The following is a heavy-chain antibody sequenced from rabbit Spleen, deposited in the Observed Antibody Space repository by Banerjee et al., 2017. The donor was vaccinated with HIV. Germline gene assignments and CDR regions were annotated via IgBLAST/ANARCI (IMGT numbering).Heavy chain of an antibody. D-gene: IGHD1-1*01. CDR2: IYAGSSGIT. CDR3: AREYTYHYPYWDL. J-gene: IGHJ3*01. V-gene: IGHV1S40*01. CDR1: GFSFSSSYY. Sequence: QSLEESGGDLVKPGTSLTLTCTASGFSFSSSYYMCWVRQAPGKGLEWIACIYAGSSGITYYASWAKGRFTISKTSSTTVTLQMTSLTAADTATYFCAREYTYHYPYWDLWGQGTLVTVS.